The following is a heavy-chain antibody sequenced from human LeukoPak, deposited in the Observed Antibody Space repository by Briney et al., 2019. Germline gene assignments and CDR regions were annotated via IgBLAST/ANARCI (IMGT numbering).Heavy chain of an antibody. CDR2: IYTSGST. CDR1: GGSISSGSYY. D-gene: IGHD2-15*01. Sequence: SQTLSLTCTVSGGSISSGSYYRSWIRQPAGKGLEWIGRIYTSGSTNYNPSLKSRVTISVDTSKNQFSLKLSSVTAADTAVYYCARDRCSGGSCSPWYFDLWGRGTLVTVSP. J-gene: IGHJ2*01. V-gene: IGHV4-61*02. CDR3: ARDRCSGGSCSPWYFDL.